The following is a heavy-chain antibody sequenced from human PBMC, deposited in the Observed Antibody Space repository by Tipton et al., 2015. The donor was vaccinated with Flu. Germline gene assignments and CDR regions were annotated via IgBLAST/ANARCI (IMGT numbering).Heavy chain of an antibody. D-gene: IGHD3-22*01. Sequence: SLRLSCVASGFSVSNKFMSWVRQAPGKGLEWVSVIFGDGSTYYADSVRGRFTISRDDSKDTLYLQINSLRLEDTAVYYCTLDLYSRGKYYLDFWGQGTLVTVSS. CDR3: TLDLYSRGKYYLDF. J-gene: IGHJ4*02. CDR2: IFGDGST. V-gene: IGHV3-53*01. CDR1: GFSVSNKF.